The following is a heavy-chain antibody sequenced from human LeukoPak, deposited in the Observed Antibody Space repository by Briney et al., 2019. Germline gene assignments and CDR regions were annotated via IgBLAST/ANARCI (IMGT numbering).Heavy chain of an antibody. V-gene: IGHV4-59*12. Sequence: SETLSLTCSVSGGSISSYSWSHFWSWIAQPPGKGLEWIGYISHSGGTNYNPSLKSRVTISVDTSKNQFSLKLTSVTAADTAVYYCARSNGYNSVVWDSWGQGDRLAVSS. J-gene: IGHJ1*01. CDR1: GGSISSYS. CDR2: ISHSGGT. CDR3: ARSNGYNSVVWDS. D-gene: IGHD5-24*01.